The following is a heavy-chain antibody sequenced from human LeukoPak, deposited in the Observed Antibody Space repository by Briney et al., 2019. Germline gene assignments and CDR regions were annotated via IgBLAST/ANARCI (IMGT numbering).Heavy chain of an antibody. CDR2: ISSSGSDI. Sequence: GGSLRLPCAASGFTFSAYSMNWVRQAPGKGLEWVSSISSSGSDIYYADSVKGRFTISRDNAKNSLYLQMNSLRAEDTAVYYCAMTFDYWGQGTLVTVSS. CDR1: GFTFSAYS. CDR3: AMTFDY. J-gene: IGHJ4*02. V-gene: IGHV3-21*01.